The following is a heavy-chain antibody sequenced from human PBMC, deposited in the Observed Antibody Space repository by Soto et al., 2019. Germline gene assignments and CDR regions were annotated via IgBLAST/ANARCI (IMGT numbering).Heavy chain of an antibody. CDR1: GYTFTSYY. Sequence: ASVKVSCKASGYTFTSYYMHWVRQAPGQGLEWMGIINPSGGSTSYAQKFQGRVTMTRDTSTSTVYMELSSLRSEDTAVYYCARDLAIVVVVAATPLFCGMDVWGLGTTVTVSS. D-gene: IGHD2-15*01. J-gene: IGHJ6*02. CDR2: INPSGGST. V-gene: IGHV1-46*01. CDR3: ARDLAIVVVVAATPLFCGMDV.